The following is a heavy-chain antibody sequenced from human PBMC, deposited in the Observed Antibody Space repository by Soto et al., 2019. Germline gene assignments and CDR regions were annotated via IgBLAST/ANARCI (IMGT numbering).Heavy chain of an antibody. CDR2: IVVGSGNT. J-gene: IGHJ6*02. Sequence: GASVKVSCKASGFTFTSSAVQWVRQARGQRLEWIGWIVVGSGNTNYAQKFQERVTITRDMSTSTAYMELSSLRSEDTAVYYCAATSHGGYCISTSCYHYGMDVWGQGTTVTVSS. CDR1: GFTFTSSA. CDR3: AATSHGGYCISTSCYHYGMDV. D-gene: IGHD2-2*01. V-gene: IGHV1-58*01.